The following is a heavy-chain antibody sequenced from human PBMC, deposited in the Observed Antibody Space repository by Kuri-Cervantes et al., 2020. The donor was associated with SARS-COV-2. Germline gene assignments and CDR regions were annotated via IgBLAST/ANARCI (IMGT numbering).Heavy chain of an antibody. CDR3: ARHSVYSSTRLLFLATQWGFDP. CDR1: GGSIVSNHY. V-gene: IGHV4-59*08. D-gene: IGHD3-3*01. CDR2: IYYTGST. Sequence: SETLSLTCTVSGGSIVSNHYWSWIRQPPGRGLAWVGYIYYTGSTNNNPTLKSRVTISVDTSKNQFSLKLSSVTAADPAVYYCARHSVYSSTRLLFLATQWGFDPWGQGTLVTVSS. J-gene: IGHJ5*02.